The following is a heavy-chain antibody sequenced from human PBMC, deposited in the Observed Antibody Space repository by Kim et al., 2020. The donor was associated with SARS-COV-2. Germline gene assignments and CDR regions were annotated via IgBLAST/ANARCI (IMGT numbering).Heavy chain of an antibody. CDR3: ARRPRDGYNYGYYFDY. Sequence: SETLSLTCTVSGGSISSGGYYWSWIRQHPGKGLEWIGYIYYSGSTYYNPSLKSRVTISVDTSKNQFSLKLSSVTAADTAVYYCARRPRDGYNYGYYFDYWGQGTLVTVSS. J-gene: IGHJ4*02. V-gene: IGHV4-31*03. CDR2: IYYSGST. CDR1: GGSISSGGYY. D-gene: IGHD5-12*01.